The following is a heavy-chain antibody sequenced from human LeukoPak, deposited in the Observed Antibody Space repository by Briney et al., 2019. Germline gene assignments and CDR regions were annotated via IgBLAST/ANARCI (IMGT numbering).Heavy chain of an antibody. CDR1: GFDLSTYE. J-gene: IGHJ5*02. CDR3: ARGDPHADL. CDR2: ITISGHTR. Sequence: GGSLRLSCAASGFDLSTYEMNWVRQAPGKGLEWIADITISGHTRNYADSVKGRFTISRDNARTSLYLQMNSLRVEDTGVYYCARGDPHADLWGQGTLVTVSS. V-gene: IGHV3-48*03.